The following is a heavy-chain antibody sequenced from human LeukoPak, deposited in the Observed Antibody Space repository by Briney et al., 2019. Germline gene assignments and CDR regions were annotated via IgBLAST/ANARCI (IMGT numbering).Heavy chain of an antibody. CDR3: ARDVRLRSMDV. CDR2: IRQDGNEK. CDR1: GFTFGNYW. D-gene: IGHD3-10*02. J-gene: IGHJ6*02. Sequence: PGGSLRLSCAASGFTFGNYWMSWVRQAPGKGLEWVANIRQDGNEKYYVDSVKGRFTISRDNAKISLYLQMNSLRAEDTAIYYCARDVRLRSMDVWGQGTTVTVSS. V-gene: IGHV3-7*03.